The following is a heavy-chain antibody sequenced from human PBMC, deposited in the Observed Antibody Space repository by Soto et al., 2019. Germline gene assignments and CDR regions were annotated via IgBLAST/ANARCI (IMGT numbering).Heavy chain of an antibody. CDR2: IDPRDSYT. Sequence: PGESLKISCTGFGYTFTTFWISWVRQMPGRGLEWMGRIDPRDSYTNYSPSFQGHVTISVDKSISTAYLQWGSLKASDTAMYYCARLYCSSSTSDSWFDHWGQGTLVTVS. J-gene: IGHJ5*02. CDR1: GYTFTTFW. CDR3: ARLYCSSSTSDSWFDH. V-gene: IGHV5-10-1*01. D-gene: IGHD2-2*01.